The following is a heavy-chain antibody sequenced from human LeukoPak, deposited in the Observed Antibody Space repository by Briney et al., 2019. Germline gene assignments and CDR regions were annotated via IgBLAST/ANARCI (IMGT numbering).Heavy chain of an antibody. Sequence: AGSLRLSCAASGFPFSSYWMAWVRQAPGKGLEWVATITLDGGDSYYVDSVKGRFTVSRDNAKNSLYLQMNSLRVEDTAVFYCTTENWYVFENWGQVSLESVSS. CDR3: TTENWYVFEN. CDR1: GFPFSSYW. J-gene: IGHJ1*01. D-gene: IGHD1-1*01. V-gene: IGHV3-7*04. CDR2: ITLDGGDS.